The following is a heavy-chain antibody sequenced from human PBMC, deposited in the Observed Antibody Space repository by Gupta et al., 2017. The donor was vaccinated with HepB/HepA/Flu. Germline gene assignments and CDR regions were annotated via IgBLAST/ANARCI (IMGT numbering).Heavy chain of an antibody. V-gene: IGHV4-34*01. CDR3: ARFSRYYGSGTFDY. CDR1: GGSFSGYY. J-gene: IGHJ4*02. D-gene: IGHD3-10*01. Sequence: QVQLQQWGAGLLKPSETLSLTCAVYGGSFSGYYWSWIRQPPGKGLEWIGEINHSGSTNYNPSLKSRVTISVDTSKNQFSLKLSSVTAADTAVYYCARFSRYYGSGTFDYWGQGTLVTVSS. CDR2: INHSGST.